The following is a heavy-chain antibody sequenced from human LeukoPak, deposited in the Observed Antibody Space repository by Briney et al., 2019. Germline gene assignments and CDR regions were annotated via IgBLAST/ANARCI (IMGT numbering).Heavy chain of an antibody. Sequence: PGGSLRLSCAASGFTFSSYAMSWVRQAPGKGLEWVSAISGSGGSTYYADSVKGRFTISRDNSKNTLYLQMNSLRAEDTAVYYCAKEAVVAGTISADAFDIWGQGTMVTVSS. CDR3: AKEAVVAGTISADAFDI. CDR1: GFTFSSYA. V-gene: IGHV3-23*01. CDR2: ISGSGGST. J-gene: IGHJ3*02. D-gene: IGHD6-19*01.